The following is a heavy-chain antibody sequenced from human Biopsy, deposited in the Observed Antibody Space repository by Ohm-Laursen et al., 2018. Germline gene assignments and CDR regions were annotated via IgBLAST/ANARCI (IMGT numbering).Heavy chain of an antibody. J-gene: IGHJ6*02. CDR2: IFYDGSNT. Sequence: SLRLSCTASGFSFSSYGMHWVRQAPGKGLEWVAFIFYDGSNTYYADSVKGRFTISRDNSRDTLYLQMSSLRAEDTAVYYCAKDRYNYTPIGGFSMDVWGQGTTVTVSS. CDR3: AKDRYNYTPIGGFSMDV. V-gene: IGHV3-30*02. CDR1: GFSFSSYG. D-gene: IGHD5-18*01.